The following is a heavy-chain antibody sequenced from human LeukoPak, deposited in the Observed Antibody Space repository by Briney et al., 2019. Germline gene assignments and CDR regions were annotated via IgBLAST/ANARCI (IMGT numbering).Heavy chain of an antibody. CDR2: IDYSGNT. Sequence: SETLFLTCSVSGGSISYYYWSWIRQPPGKGLEWIGYIDYSGNTAYNPSLNGRVAVSVDTSKSQFSLKLRSVTAADTAVYYCARLNGGNWGPGILVTVSS. CDR1: GGSISYYY. CDR3: ARLNGGN. V-gene: IGHV4-59*08. D-gene: IGHD4-23*01. J-gene: IGHJ4*02.